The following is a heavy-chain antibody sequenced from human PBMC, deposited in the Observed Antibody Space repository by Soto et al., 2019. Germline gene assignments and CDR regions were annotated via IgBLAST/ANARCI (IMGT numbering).Heavy chain of an antibody. CDR3: ATLGAEMATTFFDY. J-gene: IGHJ4*02. CDR2: FDPEDGET. Sequence: ASVKVSCKVSGYTLTELSMHWVRQAPGKGLEWMGGFDPEDGETIYAQKFQGRVTMTEDTSTDTAYMGLSSLRSEDTAVYYCATLGAEMATTFFDYWGQGTLVTVSS. D-gene: IGHD5-12*01. CDR1: GYTLTELS. V-gene: IGHV1-24*01.